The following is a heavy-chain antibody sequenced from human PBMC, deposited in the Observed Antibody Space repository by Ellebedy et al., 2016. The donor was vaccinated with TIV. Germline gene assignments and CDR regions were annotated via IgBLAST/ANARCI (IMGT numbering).Heavy chain of an antibody. J-gene: IGHJ3*02. V-gene: IGHV3-7*01. CDR2: INQDGSDK. D-gene: IGHD4-17*01. CDR1: GFSFRSYW. CDR3: ATDGSYGDYLSPRHAFNM. Sequence: GESLKISCAASGFSFRSYWMSWVRQAPGKGLEWVANINQDGSDKYYVDSVKGRFSISRDNAKNSLYLQMNSLRGEDTALYFCATDGSYGDYLSPRHAFNMWGQGTMVTVSS.